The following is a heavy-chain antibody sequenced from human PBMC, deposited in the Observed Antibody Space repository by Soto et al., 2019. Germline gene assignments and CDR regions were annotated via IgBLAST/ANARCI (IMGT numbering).Heavy chain of an antibody. D-gene: IGHD2-2*02. Sequence: SVKVSCKASGGTFSSCAISWVRQAPGQGLGWMGGIIPIFGTANYAQKFQGRVTINADKSTSTAYMELSSLRSEDTAVYYCARNMDCSSTSGFTYYYYAMDVWGK. V-gene: IGHV1-69*06. CDR3: ARNMDCSSTSGFTYYYYAMDV. J-gene: IGHJ6*04. CDR2: IIPIFGTA. CDR1: GGTFSSCA.